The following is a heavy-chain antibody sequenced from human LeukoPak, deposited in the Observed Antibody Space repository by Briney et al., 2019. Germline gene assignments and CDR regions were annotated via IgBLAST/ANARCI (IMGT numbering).Heavy chain of an antibody. CDR2: IWYDGSNI. CDR3: ARAKNDYDSSGFASFDY. J-gene: IGHJ4*02. D-gene: IGHD3-22*01. CDR1: GFTISSYC. V-gene: IGHV3-33*01. Sequence: GGSLRLYCVASGFTISSYCMHWVRQAPGKGLEWVAIIWYDGSNIHHVDSVKGRSTISRDNSKNTLYLQMNSLRAEDTAVYYCARAKNDYDSSGFASFDYWGQGALVTVSS.